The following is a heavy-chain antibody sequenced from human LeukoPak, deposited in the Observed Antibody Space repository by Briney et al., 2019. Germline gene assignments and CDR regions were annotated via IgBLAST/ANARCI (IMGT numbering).Heavy chain of an antibody. D-gene: IGHD1-7*01. CDR1: GLTFSSYA. V-gene: IGHV3-23*01. CDR2: ISGSGGNT. J-gene: IGHJ4*02. CDR3: AKDITGTTRFDY. Sequence: GGSLRLSCAASGLTFSSYAMSWVRQAPGKGLERVSGISGSGGNTYYADSVKGRFTISRDSSKNTLYLQMDSLRAEDTAVYYCAKDITGTTRFDYWGQGTLVTVSS.